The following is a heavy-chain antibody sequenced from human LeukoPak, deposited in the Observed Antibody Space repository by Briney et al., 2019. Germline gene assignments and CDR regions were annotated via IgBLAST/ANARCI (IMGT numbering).Heavy chain of an antibody. CDR1: GGTFSSYA. Sequence: SVKVSCKASGGTFSSYAISWVRQAPGQGLEWMGGIIPIFGAANYAQKFQGRVTITTDESTSTAYMELSSLRSEDTAVYYCASGGLRRNYYYYYYMDVWGKGTTVTVSS. D-gene: IGHD5-12*01. V-gene: IGHV1-69*05. CDR2: IIPIFGAA. CDR3: ASGGLRRNYYYYYYMDV. J-gene: IGHJ6*03.